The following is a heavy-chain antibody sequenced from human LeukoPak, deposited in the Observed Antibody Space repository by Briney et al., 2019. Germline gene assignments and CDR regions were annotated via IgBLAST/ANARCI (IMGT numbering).Heavy chain of an antibody. V-gene: IGHV1-2*02. CDR2: IYPNSGGT. CDR3: AREGVGIVVVPAAEFDY. CDR1: GYTFTGYY. J-gene: IGHJ4*02. D-gene: IGHD2-2*03. Sequence: GASVKVSCKASGYTFTGYYMHWVRQAPGQGLEWMGWIYPNSGGTNYAQKFQGRVTMTRDTSISTAYMELSRLRSDDTAVYYCAREGVGIVVVPAAEFDYWGQGTLVTVSS.